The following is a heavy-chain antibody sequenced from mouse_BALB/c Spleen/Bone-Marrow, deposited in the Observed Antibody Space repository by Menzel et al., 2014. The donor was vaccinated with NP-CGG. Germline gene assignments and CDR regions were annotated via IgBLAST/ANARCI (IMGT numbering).Heavy chain of an antibody. J-gene: IGHJ3*01. CDR3: ARKSYYDYDGRPWFAY. D-gene: IGHD2-4*01. CDR1: GFTFSSYA. V-gene: IGHV5-9-3*01. Sequence: EVQVVESGGGLVKPGGSLKLSCAASGFTFSSYAMSWVRQTPEKRLEWVATISSGGSYTYYPDSVKGRFTISRDNAKNTLYLQMSSLRSEDTAMYYCARKSYYDYDGRPWFAYWGQGTTVTVSA. CDR2: ISSGGSYT.